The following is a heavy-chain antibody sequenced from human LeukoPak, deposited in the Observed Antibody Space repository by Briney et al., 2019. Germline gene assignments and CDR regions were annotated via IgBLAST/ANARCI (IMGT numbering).Heavy chain of an antibody. J-gene: IGHJ3*02. CDR2: ISAYNGNT. V-gene: IGHV1-18*01. D-gene: IGHD6-13*01. Sequence: EASVKVSCKASGYTFTRYGFTWVRQAPGLGLEWMGWISAYNGNTNYAQKVQGRVTMTTDTSTSTAYMELRSLRFDDTAVYYCARDQSVRLLQTSSTYFKHVFAIWGQGSMVTVSS. CDR1: GYTFTRYG. CDR3: ARDQSVRLLQTSSTYFKHVFAI.